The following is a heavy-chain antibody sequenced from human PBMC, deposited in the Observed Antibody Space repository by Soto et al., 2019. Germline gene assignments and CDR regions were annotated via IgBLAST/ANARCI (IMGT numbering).Heavy chain of an antibody. CDR1: GFTFSSYS. J-gene: IGHJ1*01. Sequence: PGGSLRLSCAASGFTFSSYSMNWVRQAPGKGLEWVSYISSSSSTIYYAASVKGRFTISRDNAKTSLYLQMNSRRDEDTAVYYCARDRFDSSGYYYFFQHWGQGTLVTVSS. V-gene: IGHV3-48*02. CDR2: ISSSSSTI. CDR3: ARDRFDSSGYYYFFQH. D-gene: IGHD3-22*01.